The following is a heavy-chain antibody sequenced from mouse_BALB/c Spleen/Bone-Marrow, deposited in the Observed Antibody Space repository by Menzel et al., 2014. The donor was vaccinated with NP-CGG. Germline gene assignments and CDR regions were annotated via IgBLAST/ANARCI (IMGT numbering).Heavy chain of an antibody. CDR2: IDPANGNT. D-gene: IGHD4-1*01. CDR3: ARWEYYAMDY. Sequence: VQLQQSGAELVKPGASVKLSCTASGFNIEDTYMHWVKQRPEQGLEWIGRIDPANGNTKYDPKLQGKATITADTSSNTAYLQLSSLTSEDTAVYYCARWEYYAMDYWGQGTSVTVSS. V-gene: IGHV14-3*02. CDR1: GFNIEDTY. J-gene: IGHJ4*01.